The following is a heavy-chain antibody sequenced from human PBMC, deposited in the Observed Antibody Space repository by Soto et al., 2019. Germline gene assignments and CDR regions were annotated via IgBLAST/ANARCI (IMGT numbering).Heavy chain of an antibody. V-gene: IGHV3-23*01. CDR1: GFTFSSYA. CDR3: AKDYAWIAASLYP. D-gene: IGHD6-13*01. J-gene: IGHJ5*02. Sequence: EVQLLESGGGLVQPGGSLRLSCAASGFTFSSYAMDWVRQAPGKGLECVSALSASGGSTYYADSVRGRFTISRDDSKDTLYLQMNSLRAEDTAVYYCAKDYAWIAASLYPWGQGTLVTVSS. CDR2: LSASGGST.